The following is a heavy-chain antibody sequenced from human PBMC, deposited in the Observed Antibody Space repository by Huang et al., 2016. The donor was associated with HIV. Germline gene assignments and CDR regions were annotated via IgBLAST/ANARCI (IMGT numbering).Heavy chain of an antibody. CDR3: ARAGGFEI. D-gene: IGHD2-15*01. CDR2: IKIDGRTT. V-gene: IGHV3-74*01. CDR1: GVKFSNYW. J-gene: IGHJ3*02. Sequence: EEHLVESGGGLVQPGGFLRLSCEASGVKFSNYWMQWVRQAPGKGLMWVSRIKIDGRTTDYADSVKGRFTISRDNAKNTLYLQMSSLTAEDTAIYYCARAGGFEIWGQGTVVTVSS.